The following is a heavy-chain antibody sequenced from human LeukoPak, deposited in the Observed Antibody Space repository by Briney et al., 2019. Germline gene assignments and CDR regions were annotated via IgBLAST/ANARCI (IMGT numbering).Heavy chain of an antibody. V-gene: IGHV1-46*01. D-gene: IGHD2-8*02. J-gene: IGHJ4*02. CDR1: GFTFTNYY. CDR2: ISPTGSST. Sequence: ASVKVSCKSSGFTFTNYYMHWVRQAPGHGLEWMGFISPTGSSTNYAQKFRGRVTMTRDTSTTTVYMELSSLRSEDTAVYYCAREVSGGYFDYWGQGTLVTVSS. CDR3: AREVSGGYFDY.